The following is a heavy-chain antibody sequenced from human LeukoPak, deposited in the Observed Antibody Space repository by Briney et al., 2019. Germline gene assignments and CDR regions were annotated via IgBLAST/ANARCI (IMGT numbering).Heavy chain of an antibody. CDR3: ARFAVSNAFDI. CDR1: GYIFTSYW. D-gene: IGHD5/OR15-5a*01. V-gene: IGHV5-51*01. J-gene: IGHJ3*02. Sequence: GESLKISCKGSGYIFTSYWIGWVRQMPGKGLEWMGIIYPGDSDTRYRPSFQGQVTISADKSISTAYLQWSSLKASDSAMYYCARFAVSNAFDIWGQGTRVTVSS. CDR2: IYPGDSDT.